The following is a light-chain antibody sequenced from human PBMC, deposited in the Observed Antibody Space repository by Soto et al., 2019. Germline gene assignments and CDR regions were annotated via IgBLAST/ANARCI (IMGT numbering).Light chain of an antibody. CDR2: GAS. J-gene: IGKJ4*01. CDR1: QSISSSY. CDR3: QQYGRSTGLT. Sequence: EIVLTQSPGTLSLSPGEGATLSCRASQSISSSYLAWYQQKPGQAPRLLIFGASSRATGIPDRFSGSGSGTDFTLTISRLEPEDFAVYYCQQYGRSTGLTFGGGTKVEIK. V-gene: IGKV3-20*01.